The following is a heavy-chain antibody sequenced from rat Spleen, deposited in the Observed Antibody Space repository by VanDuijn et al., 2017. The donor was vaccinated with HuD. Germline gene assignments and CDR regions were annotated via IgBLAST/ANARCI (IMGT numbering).Heavy chain of an antibody. D-gene: IGHD1-12*03. Sequence: EVQLVESGGGLVQPGRSLTVSCVASGFTFNKYWMTWIRQAPGKGLEWVATITSNGGNTYYPDSVKGRFAISRDTAKSTLYLQMDSLRSEDTATYYCTTGYYDGYYLVFDYWGQGVMVTVSS. CDR1: GFTFNKYW. CDR2: ITSNGGNT. CDR3: TTGYYDGYYLVFDY. J-gene: IGHJ2*01. V-gene: IGHV5-31*01.